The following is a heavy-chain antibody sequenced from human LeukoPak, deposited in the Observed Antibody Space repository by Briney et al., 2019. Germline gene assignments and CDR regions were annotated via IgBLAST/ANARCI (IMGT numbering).Heavy chain of an antibody. V-gene: IGHV3-64D*06. CDR2: ISINGGST. CDR1: GTAFRTYA. Sequence: PGGSLRLSCSASGTAFRTYAMHWVRQPPGKGLYYVSAISINGGSTYYADSVRRRFTISRDNSKNTLYLQMSSLRPDDTAVYYCVRTYEEKPLGWFDPWGQGTLVTVSS. D-gene: IGHD6-13*01. CDR3: VRTYEEKPLGWFDP. J-gene: IGHJ5*02.